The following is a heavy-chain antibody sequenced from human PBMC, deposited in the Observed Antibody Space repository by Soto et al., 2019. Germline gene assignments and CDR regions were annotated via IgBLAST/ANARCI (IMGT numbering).Heavy chain of an antibody. Sequence: GGSLRLSCAASGFTFSSYAMSWVRQAPGKGREWVSAGSGSGGSTYYADSGKGRCTISTDNSKNTLYLQMNSLRAEDTAVYYCAKLLVVVVAAQYNWFDPWGQGTLVTVYS. CDR1: GFTFSSYA. CDR3: AKLLVVVVAAQYNWFDP. D-gene: IGHD2-15*01. V-gene: IGHV3-23*01. J-gene: IGHJ5*02. CDR2: GSGSGGST.